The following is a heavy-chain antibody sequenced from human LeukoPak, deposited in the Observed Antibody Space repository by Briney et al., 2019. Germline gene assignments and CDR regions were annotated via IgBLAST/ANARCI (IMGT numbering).Heavy chain of an antibody. J-gene: IGHJ4*02. CDR2: ISSSSSYI. D-gene: IGHD3-22*01. CDR1: GFTFSSYS. CDR3: AKKRGYDSSGYPLDY. V-gene: IGHV3-21*04. Sequence: GGSLRLSCAASGFTFSSYSMNWVRQAPGKGLEWVSSISSSSSYIYYADSVKGRFTISRDNAKNSLYLQMNSLRAEDTAVYYCAKKRGYDSSGYPLDYWGQGTLVTVSS.